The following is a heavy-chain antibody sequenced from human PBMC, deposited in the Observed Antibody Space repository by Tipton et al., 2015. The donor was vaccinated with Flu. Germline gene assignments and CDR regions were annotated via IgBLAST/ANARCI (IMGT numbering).Heavy chain of an antibody. CDR2: VYTSGNT. CDR3: ARRRLGPTRDVFDV. D-gene: IGHD1-26*01. Sequence: LRLSCTVSGGSISSGNYYWSWIRQPAGKGLEWIGRVYTSGNTNYNPSLKSRVTISVDTSKNQFSLRLNSVTAADTAVYYCARRRLGPTRDVFDVWGQGTMVTVSS. J-gene: IGHJ3*01. V-gene: IGHV4-61*02. CDR1: GGSISSGNYY.